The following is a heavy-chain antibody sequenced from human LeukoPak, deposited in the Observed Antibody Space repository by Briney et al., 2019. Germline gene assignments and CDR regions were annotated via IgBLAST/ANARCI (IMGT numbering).Heavy chain of an antibody. CDR2: IIPILGIA. CDR3: ARLIGELGDYYYGMDV. V-gene: IGHV1-69*04. J-gene: IGHJ6*02. D-gene: IGHD3-10*01. CDR1: GGTFSSYA. Sequence: GASVKVSCKASGGTFSSYAISWVRQAPGRGLEWMGRIIPILGIANYAQKFQGRVTITADKSTSTAYMELSSLRSEDTAVYYCARLIGELGDYYYGMDVWGQGTTVTVSS.